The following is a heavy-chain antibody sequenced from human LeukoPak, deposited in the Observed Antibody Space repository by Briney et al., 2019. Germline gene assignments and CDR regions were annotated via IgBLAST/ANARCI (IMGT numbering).Heavy chain of an antibody. CDR1: GYTFTGYY. D-gene: IGHD3-10*01. J-gene: IGHJ4*02. CDR2: INPNSGST. CDR3: ASFMVREFGAYFDY. V-gene: IGHV1-2*06. Sequence: GAGGKVSCKASGYTFTGYYMHWMGQAPGQGRGWMGRINPNSGSTNYAQKFQGRVTMTRDTSFRTAYMELSRLRSDDTAVYYCASFMVREFGAYFDYWGQGPLVTVSS.